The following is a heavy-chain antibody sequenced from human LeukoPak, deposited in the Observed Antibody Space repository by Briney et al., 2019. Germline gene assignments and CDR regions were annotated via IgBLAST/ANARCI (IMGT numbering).Heavy chain of an antibody. D-gene: IGHD2/OR15-2a*01. CDR3: AQDRRPFYKLGPYFDY. J-gene: IGHJ4*02. CDR2: IKQVGSEK. Sequence: GGSLRLSCAASEFTFNNFWMSWVRQAPGEGLEWVANIKQVGSEKYYMDSVKGRFNISRDNAKNSLYLQMNGLRAEDTAVYYCAQDRRPFYKLGPYFDYWGQGALVTVSS. V-gene: IGHV3-7*01. CDR1: EFTFNNFW.